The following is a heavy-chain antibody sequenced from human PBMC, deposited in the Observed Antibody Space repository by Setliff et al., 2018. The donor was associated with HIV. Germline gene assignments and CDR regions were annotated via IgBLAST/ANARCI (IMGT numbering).Heavy chain of an antibody. CDR2: IYYGGST. CDR1: GASISNSNSY. Sequence: PSETLSLTCTVYGASISNSNSYWGWIRQPPGKRLEWLGSIYYGGSTSYNPSLSSRLTISVDTSKNQVSLRLSSVTAADTAIYYCARQNYCDISGYYERPLDFDFWGQGMLVTVSS. D-gene: IGHD3-22*01. J-gene: IGHJ4*01. V-gene: IGHV4-39*01. CDR3: ARQNYCDISGYYERPLDFDF.